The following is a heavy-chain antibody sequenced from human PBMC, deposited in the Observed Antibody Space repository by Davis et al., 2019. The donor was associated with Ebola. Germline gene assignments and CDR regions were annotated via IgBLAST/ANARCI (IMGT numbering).Heavy chain of an antibody. D-gene: IGHD6-13*01. J-gene: IGHJ6*02. CDR1: GGTFSSYA. CDR3: ARDRAEQQLERGMDV. Sequence: SVKVSCQASGGTFSSYAISWVRQAPGQGLEWMGGIIPIFGTANYAQKFQGRVTITADESTSTAYMELSSLRSEDTAVYYCARDRAEQQLERGMDVWGQGTTGTVSS. CDR2: IIPIFGTA. V-gene: IGHV1-69*13.